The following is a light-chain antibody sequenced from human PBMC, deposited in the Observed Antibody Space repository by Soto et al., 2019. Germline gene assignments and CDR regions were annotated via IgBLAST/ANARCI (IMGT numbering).Light chain of an antibody. CDR3: QQYNKWPPT. V-gene: IGKV3-15*01. CDR2: GAS. Sequence: EIVMTHSPATLSVSPCERATLSFRASQSVSSNLAWFQQKPGQAPRLLIYGASTRDTGIPARFSGSGSGTEFTLTISSLQSEDFAVYHCQQYNKWPPTFGQGTKVDI. CDR1: QSVSSN. J-gene: IGKJ1*01.